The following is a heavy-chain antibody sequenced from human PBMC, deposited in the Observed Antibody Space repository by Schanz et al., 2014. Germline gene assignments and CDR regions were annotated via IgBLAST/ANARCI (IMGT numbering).Heavy chain of an antibody. J-gene: IGHJ6*02. V-gene: IGHV4-59*08. CDR1: DGSIRSYY. CDR3: ARHSPDIAMIGVYYGMDV. Sequence: QVQLQESGPGLVKPSETLSLTCTVSDGSIRSYYWSWIRQPPGKGLEWIGYIFHSGSTNYNPSLKSRVTISLDPSKNRFPLKLSSVTAADTAVYYCARHSPDIAMIGVYYGMDVWGQGTTVTVSS. CDR2: IFHSGST. D-gene: IGHD5-18*01.